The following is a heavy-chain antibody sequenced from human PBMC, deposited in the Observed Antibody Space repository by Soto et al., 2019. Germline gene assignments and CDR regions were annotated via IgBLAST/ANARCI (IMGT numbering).Heavy chain of an antibody. Sequence: SETLSLTCTVSGGSISSSSYYWGWIHQPPGKGLEWIGSIYYSGSTYYNPSLKSRVTISVDTSKNQFSLKLSSVTAADTAVYYCARNYGGKDYYYYMDVWGKGTTVTVSS. V-gene: IGHV4-39*01. J-gene: IGHJ6*03. CDR2: IYYSGST. D-gene: IGHD3-16*01. CDR3: ARNYGGKDYYYYMDV. CDR1: GGSISSSSYY.